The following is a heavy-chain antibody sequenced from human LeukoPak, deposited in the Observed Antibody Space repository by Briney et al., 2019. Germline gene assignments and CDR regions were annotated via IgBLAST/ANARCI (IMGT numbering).Heavy chain of an antibody. CDR1: GYTFSGYY. CDR2: TNPKSGGT. D-gene: IGHD2-15*01. V-gene: IGHV1-2*02. Sequence: GASVKVSCKASGYTFSGYYIHWVRQAPGQGLEWMGWTNPKSGGTNYAQKFQGRVTMTRDTSITTAYMELSRLRSDDTGVYYCTRELGCSGGSCYPDYWGQGTLVTVSS. J-gene: IGHJ4*02. CDR3: TRELGCSGGSCYPDY.